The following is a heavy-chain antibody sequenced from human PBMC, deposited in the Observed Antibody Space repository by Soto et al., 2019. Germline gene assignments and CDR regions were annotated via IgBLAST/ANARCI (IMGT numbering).Heavy chain of an antibody. CDR1: GYAFTTYG. V-gene: IGHV1-18*01. CDR2: ISAHNGNT. D-gene: IGHD1-1*01. J-gene: IGHJ4*02. Sequence: QVHLVQSGAEVKKPGASVKVSCKGSGYAFTTYGITWVRQAPGQGLEWMGWISAHNGNTNYAQKQQGRVAVPRDTSTSPAYMERRSMRSDDTDVYYCARGRYGDYWGQGALVTVSS. CDR3: ARGRYGDY.